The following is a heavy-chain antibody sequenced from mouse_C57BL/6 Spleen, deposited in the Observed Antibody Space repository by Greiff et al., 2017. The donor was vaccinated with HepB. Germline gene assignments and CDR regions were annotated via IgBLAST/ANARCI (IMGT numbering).Heavy chain of an antibody. J-gene: IGHJ3*01. D-gene: IGHD1-1*02. Sequence: QVQLQQPGAELVKPGASVKLSCKASGYTFTSYWMHWVKQRPGQGLEWIGMIHPNSGSTNYNEKFKSKATLTVDKSSSTAYMQLSSLTSEDSAVYYCASPYGTWFAYWGQGTLVTVSA. CDR1: GYTFTSYW. CDR3: ASPYGTWFAY. CDR2: IHPNSGST. V-gene: IGHV1-64*01.